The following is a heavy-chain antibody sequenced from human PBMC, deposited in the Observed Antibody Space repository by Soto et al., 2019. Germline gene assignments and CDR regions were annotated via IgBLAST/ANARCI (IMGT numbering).Heavy chain of an antibody. J-gene: IGHJ4*02. Sequence: SETLSLTCAVSGGSISSGGYSWSWIRQPPGKGLEWIGYIYHSGSTYYNPSLKSRVTISVDRSKNQFSLKLSSVTAADTAVYYCARGNSTMVRGVIVPYFDYWGQGTLVTSPQ. V-gene: IGHV4-30-2*01. D-gene: IGHD3-10*01. CDR3: ARGNSTMVRGVIVPYFDY. CDR2: IYHSGST. CDR1: GGSISSGGYS.